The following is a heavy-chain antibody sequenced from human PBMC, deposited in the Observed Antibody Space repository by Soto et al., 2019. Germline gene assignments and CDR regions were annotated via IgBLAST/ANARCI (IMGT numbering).Heavy chain of an antibody. CDR2: IYPGDSDT. V-gene: IGHV5-51*01. J-gene: IGHJ6*02. Sequence: PGESLKISCKGSGYSFTSYWIGWVRQMPGKGLEWMGIIYPGDSDTRHSPSFQGQVTISADKSISTAYLQWSSLKASDTAMYYCARNPTYYDFWSGPNYYYYGMDVWGQGTTVTVSS. CDR1: GYSFTSYW. D-gene: IGHD3-3*01. CDR3: ARNPTYYDFWSGPNYYYYGMDV.